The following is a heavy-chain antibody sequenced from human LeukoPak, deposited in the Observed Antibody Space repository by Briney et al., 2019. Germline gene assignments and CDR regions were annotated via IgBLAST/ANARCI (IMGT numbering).Heavy chain of an antibody. CDR3: ARGRGRMVPPLRAFDI. Sequence: SETLSLTCAVYGGSFSGYYWSWIRQPPGKGLEWIGEINHSGSTNYNQSLKSRVTISVDTSKNQFSLKLSSVTAADTAVYYCARGRGRMVPPLRAFDIWGQGTMVTVSS. J-gene: IGHJ3*02. D-gene: IGHD2-2*01. V-gene: IGHV4-34*01. CDR1: GGSFSGYY. CDR2: INHSGST.